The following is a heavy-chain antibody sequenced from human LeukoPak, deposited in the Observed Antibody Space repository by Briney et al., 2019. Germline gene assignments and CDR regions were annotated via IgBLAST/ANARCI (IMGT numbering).Heavy chain of an antibody. CDR1: GYTFTGCH. CDR2: INPYSGDT. D-gene: IGHD6-13*01. V-gene: IGHV1-2*06. J-gene: IGHJ4*02. Sequence: ASVRVSCKASGYTFTGCHIHWVRQAPGQGREWMGRINPYSGDTNFAQKVQGRVTMTRDTSITTAYMDLSSLTPDDTAVYFCARDQGSLTRSWYTGYWRQGTQVTVSS. CDR3: ARDQGSLTRSWYTGY.